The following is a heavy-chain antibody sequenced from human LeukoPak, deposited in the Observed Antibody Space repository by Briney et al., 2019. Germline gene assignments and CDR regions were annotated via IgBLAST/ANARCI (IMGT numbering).Heavy chain of an antibody. J-gene: IGHJ6*02. CDR1: GFTFSSYA. CDR2: ISYDGSNK. Sequence: GGSLRLSCAASGFTFSSYAMHRVRQAPGKGLEWVAVISYDGSNKYYADSVKGRFTISRDNSKNTLYLQMNSLRAEDTAVYYCARVMSSGFYYYYGMDVWGQGTTVTVSS. CDR3: ARVMSSGFYYYYGMDV. V-gene: IGHV3-30-3*01. D-gene: IGHD6-19*01.